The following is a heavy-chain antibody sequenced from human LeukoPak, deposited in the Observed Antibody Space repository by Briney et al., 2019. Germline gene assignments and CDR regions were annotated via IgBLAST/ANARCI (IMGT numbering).Heavy chain of an antibody. J-gene: IGHJ4*02. V-gene: IGHV3-23*01. CDR3: AKDARRTSGWYFFDY. Sequence: GGSLRLSCAASGVAFSSQAMGWVRQAPGKGLEWVSVISDSGSITYYADSVKGRFTISRDNSKNTLFLQMNSLRAEDTAVYYCAKDARRTSGWYFFDYWGQGTLVTVSS. D-gene: IGHD6-19*01. CDR1: GVAFSSQA. CDR2: ISDSGSIT.